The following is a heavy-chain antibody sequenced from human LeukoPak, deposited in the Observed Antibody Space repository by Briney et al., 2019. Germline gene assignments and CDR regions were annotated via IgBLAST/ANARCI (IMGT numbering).Heavy chain of an antibody. CDR2: FDPEDGET. D-gene: IGHD3-16*01. CDR3: ARDGGGSFDP. V-gene: IGHV1-24*01. Sequence: GASVKVSCKVSGYTLTEMSIHWVRQAPGGALEWMGGFDPEDGETVYAPKFQGRVTMTEDTSADTAYMELSSLRSEDTAVYYCARDGGGSFDPWGQGTLVTVSS. CDR1: GYTLTEMS. J-gene: IGHJ5*02.